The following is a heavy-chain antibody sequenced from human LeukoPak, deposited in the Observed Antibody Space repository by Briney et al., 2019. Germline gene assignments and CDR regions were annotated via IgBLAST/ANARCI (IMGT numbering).Heavy chain of an antibody. CDR1: GGSISSSSYY. CDR3: ARGFAIAVAGTAVGAFDI. D-gene: IGHD6-19*01. Sequence: SEALSLTCTVSGGSISSSSYYWGWIRQPPGKGLEWIGSIYYSGSTYYNPSLTSRVTISVDTSKNQFSLKLSSVTAADTAVYYCARGFAIAVAGTAVGAFDIWGRGTMVTVSS. V-gene: IGHV4-39*01. CDR2: IYYSGST. J-gene: IGHJ3*02.